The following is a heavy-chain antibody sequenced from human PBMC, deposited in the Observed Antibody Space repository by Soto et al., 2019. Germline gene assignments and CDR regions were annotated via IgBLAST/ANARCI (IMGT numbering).Heavy chain of an antibody. CDR3: ARSQNGIVVVVAATLSAFDI. J-gene: IGHJ3*02. CDR1: GYTFTSYA. D-gene: IGHD2-15*01. CDR2: INAGNGNT. Sequence: QVQLVQSGAEVKKPGASVKVSCKASGYTFTSYAMHWVRQAPGQRLEWMGWINAGNGNTKYSQKFQGRVTITRDTSASTAYMELSSLRSEDTAVYYCARSQNGIVVVVAATLSAFDIWGQGTMVTVSS. V-gene: IGHV1-3*01.